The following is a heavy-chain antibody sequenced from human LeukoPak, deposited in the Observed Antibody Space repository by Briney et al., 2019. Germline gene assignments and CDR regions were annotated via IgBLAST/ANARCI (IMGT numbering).Heavy chain of an antibody. V-gene: IGHV3-23*01. D-gene: IGHD3-22*01. CDR3: AKDFYYDSSGYYYFDY. Sequence: GGSLRLSCAASGFTFSSYAMSWVRQAPGKGLEWVSAISGSGGSTYYADSVKGRFTISRDNSKNTLYPQMNSLRAEDTAVYYCAKDFYYDSSGYYYFDYWGQGTLVTVSS. CDR2: ISGSGGST. J-gene: IGHJ4*02. CDR1: GFTFSSYA.